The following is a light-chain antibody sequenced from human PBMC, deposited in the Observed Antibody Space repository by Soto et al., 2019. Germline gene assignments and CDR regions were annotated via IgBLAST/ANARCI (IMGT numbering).Light chain of an antibody. CDR1: QTISSW. Sequence: DIQMTQSPSTMSGSVGDRVTITCRASQTISSWLAWYQQKTGKAPKIMIYKESTLKSGVPSRLSGSGSGTEFNLTISRLQPDDFATYYCQHYNSYSEACGQGTKVDIK. J-gene: IGKJ1*01. CDR2: KES. V-gene: IGKV1-5*03. CDR3: QHYNSYSEA.